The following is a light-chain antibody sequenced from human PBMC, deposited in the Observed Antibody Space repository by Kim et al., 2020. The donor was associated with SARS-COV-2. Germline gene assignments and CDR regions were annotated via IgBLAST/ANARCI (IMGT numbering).Light chain of an antibody. Sequence: DIQMTQSPSSLSASVGDRVTITCRASQGIHDYLAWYQQKPGKAPKLLIFAGSSSQSGVPSRFTGSGYGTDFILTISSLQPEDAATYYCQKYNTAPVTFGQGTKVDIK. V-gene: IGKV1-27*01. J-gene: IGKJ1*01. CDR3: QKYNTAPVT. CDR2: AGS. CDR1: QGIHDY.